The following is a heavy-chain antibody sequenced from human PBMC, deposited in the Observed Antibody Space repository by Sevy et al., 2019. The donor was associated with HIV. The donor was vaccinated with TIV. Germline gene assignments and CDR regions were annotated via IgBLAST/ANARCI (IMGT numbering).Heavy chain of an antibody. V-gene: IGHV1-2*02. D-gene: IGHD3-22*01. CDR1: GYTFTGYY. CDR3: ARDPVPITMIVVVDDAFDI. CDR2: INPNSGGT. J-gene: IGHJ3*02. Sequence: ASVKVSCKASGYTFTGYYMHWVRQAPGQGLEWMGWINPNSGGTNYAQKFQGRVTMTRETSISTAYMELSRLRSDDTAVYYCARDPVPITMIVVVDDAFDIWGQGTMVTVSS.